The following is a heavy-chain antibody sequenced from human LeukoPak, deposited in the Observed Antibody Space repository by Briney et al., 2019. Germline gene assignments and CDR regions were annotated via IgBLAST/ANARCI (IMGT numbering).Heavy chain of an antibody. J-gene: IGHJ4*02. CDR1: GYSFTSYW. Sequence: GESLKISCKGSGYSFTSYWISWVRQMPGRGLEWMGRIDPRDSYTNYSPSFQGHVTISADKSISTAYLRWSSLKASDTAMYYCARHAAGGTVTTEDYWGQGTLVTVSS. D-gene: IGHD4-17*01. CDR3: ARHAAGGTVTTEDY. CDR2: IDPRDSYT. V-gene: IGHV5-10-1*01.